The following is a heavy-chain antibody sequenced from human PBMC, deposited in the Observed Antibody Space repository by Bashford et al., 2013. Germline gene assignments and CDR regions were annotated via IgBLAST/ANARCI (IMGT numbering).Heavy chain of an antibody. CDR1: GYTFTGYY. V-gene: IGHV1-2*02. CDR2: INPNSGGT. J-gene: IGHJ4*02. CDR3: ARVVAAAAVPFQPFDY. D-gene: IGHD6-13*01. Sequence: ASVKVSCKASGYTFTGYYMHWVRQAPGQGLEWMGWINPNSGGTNYAQKFQGRVTMTRDTSISTAYMELSRLRSDDTAVYYCARVVAAAAVPFQPFDYWGQGTLVTVSS.